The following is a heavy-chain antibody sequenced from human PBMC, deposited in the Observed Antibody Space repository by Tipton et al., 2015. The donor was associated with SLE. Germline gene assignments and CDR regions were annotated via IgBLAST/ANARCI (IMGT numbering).Heavy chain of an antibody. D-gene: IGHD1-7*01. J-gene: IGHJ6*02. CDR2: IYTDGSRT. Sequence: SLRLSCAASGFTFSSYWMHWVRQAPGKGLVWVSRIYTDGSRTHYADSVRGRFTISRDNAKNSLFLQMNSLRSEDTALYYCAKERITGTTMYYYGMDVWGQGTTVTVSS. CDR3: AKERITGTTMYYYGMDV. CDR1: GFTFSSYW. V-gene: IGHV3-74*01.